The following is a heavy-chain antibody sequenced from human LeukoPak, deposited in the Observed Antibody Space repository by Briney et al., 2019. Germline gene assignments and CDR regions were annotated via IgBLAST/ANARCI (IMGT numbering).Heavy chain of an antibody. D-gene: IGHD3-16*01. CDR1: GGSISSYY. J-gene: IGHJ4*02. CDR3: ARLLTRDYNFGGVYWYYFDY. V-gene: IGHV4-59*08. Sequence: PSETLSLTCTVSGGSISSYYWSWIRQPPGKGLEWIGYIYYSGSTNYNPSLKSRVTISVDTSKNQFSLKLSSVTAADTAVYYCARLLTRDYNFGGVYWYYFDYWGQEPLVTVSS. CDR2: IYYSGST.